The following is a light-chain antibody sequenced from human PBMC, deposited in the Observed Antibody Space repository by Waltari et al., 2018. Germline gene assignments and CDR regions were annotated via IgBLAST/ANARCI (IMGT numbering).Light chain of an antibody. CDR1: DFGSKP. Sequence: SYVVTQPPPVSVAPGQTARISCGGTDFGSKPVHWYQQKPGQAPVLVVFDDRFRPSGIPGRFSGSNSGNTATLTINRVEAGDEADYYCQVWDSRSDHVVFGGGTKLTLL. CDR3: QVWDSRSDHVV. J-gene: IGLJ3*02. CDR2: DDR. V-gene: IGLV3-21*02.